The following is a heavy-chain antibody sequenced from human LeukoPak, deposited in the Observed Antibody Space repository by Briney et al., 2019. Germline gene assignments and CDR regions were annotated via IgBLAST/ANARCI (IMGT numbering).Heavy chain of an antibody. V-gene: IGHV1-46*01. CDR2: INPSGGST. CDR3: ASMGSGFMITFGGVN. Sequence: GASVKVSCKASGYTFASYYMHWVRQAPGQGLEWMGIINPSGGSTSYAQKFQGRVTMTRDTFTSTVYMELSSLRSEDTAVYYCASMGSGFMITFGGVNWGQGTLVTVSS. D-gene: IGHD3-16*01. CDR1: GYTFASYY. J-gene: IGHJ4*02.